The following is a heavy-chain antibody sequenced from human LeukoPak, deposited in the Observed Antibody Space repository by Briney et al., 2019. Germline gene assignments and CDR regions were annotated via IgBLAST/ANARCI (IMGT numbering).Heavy chain of an antibody. CDR1: GFTFSSYA. V-gene: IGHV3-23*01. J-gene: IGHJ4*02. CDR2: ISGSGGST. CDR3: AKTPTPYYYDSSGYY. Sequence: PGGSLRLSCAASGFTFSSYAMSWVRQAPGKGLEWVSAISGSGGSTYYADSVKGRFTISRDNSKNALYLQMNSLRAEDTAVYYCAKTPTPYYYDSSGYYWGQGTLVTVSS. D-gene: IGHD3-22*01.